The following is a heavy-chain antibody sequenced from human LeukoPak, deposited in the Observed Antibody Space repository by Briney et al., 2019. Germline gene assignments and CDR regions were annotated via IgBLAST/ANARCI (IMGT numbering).Heavy chain of an antibody. D-gene: IGHD5-18*01. V-gene: IGHV1-69*13. CDR2: IIPIFGTA. J-gene: IGHJ3*02. CDR3: AREPLGAMANMRGDAFDI. CDR1: GGTFSSYA. Sequence: SVKVSCKASGGTFSSYAISWVRQAPGQGLEWMGGIIPIFGTANYAQRFQGRVTITADESTSTAYMELSSLRPEDTAVYYCAREPLGAMANMRGDAFDIWGQGTMVTVSS.